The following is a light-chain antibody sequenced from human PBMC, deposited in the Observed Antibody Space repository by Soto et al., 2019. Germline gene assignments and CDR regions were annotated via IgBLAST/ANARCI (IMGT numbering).Light chain of an antibody. V-gene: IGKV3-11*01. Sequence: EIVLTQSPATLSLSPGERATLSCRASKSVSSYLAWYQQKPGQAPRLLIYDASNRATGIPARFSGSGSGTDFTLTISSLEPEDSAVYYCQQRSNWPRTFGQGTKVEIK. CDR2: DAS. CDR1: KSVSSY. CDR3: QQRSNWPRT. J-gene: IGKJ1*01.